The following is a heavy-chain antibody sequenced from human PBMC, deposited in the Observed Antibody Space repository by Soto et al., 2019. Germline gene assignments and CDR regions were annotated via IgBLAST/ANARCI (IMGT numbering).Heavy chain of an antibody. J-gene: IGHJ6*02. Sequence: GGSLRLSCAASGFTFSSYGMHWVRQAPGKGLEWVAVISYDGSNKYYADSVKGRFTISRDNSKNTLYLQMNSLRAEDTAVYYCAKDRGVATRPLYGMDVWGQGNTVTVS. V-gene: IGHV3-30*18. CDR2: ISYDGSNK. CDR3: AKDRGVATRPLYGMDV. D-gene: IGHD5-12*01. CDR1: GFTFSSYG.